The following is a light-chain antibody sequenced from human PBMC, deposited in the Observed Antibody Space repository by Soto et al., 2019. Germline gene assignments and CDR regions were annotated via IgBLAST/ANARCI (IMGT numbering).Light chain of an antibody. Sequence: EIVLTQSPATLSLSPGERATLSCRASQSVSSYLAWYQQKPGQAPRLLIYHASNRATGIPARFSGSGSGTDFTLTISSLEPEDFAVYSCQHYGTSRVTFGPGTKVDIK. CDR3: QHYGTSRVT. V-gene: IGKV3-11*01. J-gene: IGKJ3*01. CDR1: QSVSSY. CDR2: HAS.